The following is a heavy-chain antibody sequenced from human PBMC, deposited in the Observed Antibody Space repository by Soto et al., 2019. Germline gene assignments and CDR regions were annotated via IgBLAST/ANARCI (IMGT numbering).Heavy chain of an antibody. CDR2: ISTSKGDT. CDR3: ATRSPEFDY. CDR1: GYTFTSYG. J-gene: IGHJ4*02. V-gene: IGHV1-18*01. Sequence: QVQMVQSGPEVKKPGASVKVSCKPSGYTFTSYGVAWVRQAPRQGLEWMGWISTSKGDTTYAQKFQGRVTMTTDTSTSTAYMELRSLTSDDTAVYYCATRSPEFDYWGQGTLVTVYS.